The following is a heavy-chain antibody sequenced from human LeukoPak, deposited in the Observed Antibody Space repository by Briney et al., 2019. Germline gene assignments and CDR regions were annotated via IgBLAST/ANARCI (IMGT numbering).Heavy chain of an antibody. CDR1: GGSISSYY. V-gene: IGHV4-59*08. CDR3: ARISGSYFLVDY. J-gene: IGHJ4*02. Sequence: SETLSLTRTVSGGSISSYYWSWIRQPPGKGLEWIGYIYYSGSTNYNPSLKSRVTISVDTSKNQFSLKLSSVTAADTAVYYCARISGSYFLVDYWGQGTLVTVSS. CDR2: IYYSGST. D-gene: IGHD1-26*01.